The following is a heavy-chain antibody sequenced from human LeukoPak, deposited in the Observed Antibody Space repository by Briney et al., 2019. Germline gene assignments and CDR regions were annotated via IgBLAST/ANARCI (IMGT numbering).Heavy chain of an antibody. CDR2: IKQDGSEK. CDR1: GFTVSSNY. CDR3: ASGSSGYLHYFDY. V-gene: IGHV3-7*01. J-gene: IGHJ4*02. Sequence: GSLRLSCAASGFTVSSNYMSWVRQAPGKGLEWVAYIKQDGSEKYYVDSVKGRFTISRDNAKNSLYLQMNSLRAEDTAVYYCASGSSGYLHYFDYWGQGTLVTVSS. D-gene: IGHD3-22*01.